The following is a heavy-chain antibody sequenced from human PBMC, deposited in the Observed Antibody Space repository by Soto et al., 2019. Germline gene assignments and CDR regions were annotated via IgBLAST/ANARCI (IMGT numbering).Heavy chain of an antibody. J-gene: IGHJ6*04. V-gene: IGHV3-33*01. CDR2: IWYDGSNK. D-gene: IGHD5-18*01. CDR1: GFTFSSYG. CDR3: ARDKDTAMVRGMDV. Sequence: GGSLRLSCAASGFTFSSYGMHWVRQAPGKGLEWVAVIWYDGSNKYYADSVKGRFTISRDNSKNTLYLQMNSLRAEDTAVYYCARDKDTAMVRGMDVWGKGTTVTVSS.